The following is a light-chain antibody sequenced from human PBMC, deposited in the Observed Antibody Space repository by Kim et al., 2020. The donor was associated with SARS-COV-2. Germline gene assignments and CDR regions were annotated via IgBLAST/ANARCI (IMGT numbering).Light chain of an antibody. Sequence: SASVGDRVTITCRASQSISSWLAWYQQKPGKAPKLLIYDASSLESGVSSRFSGSGSGTEFTLTISSLQPDDFATYYCQQYNSYRTFGQGTKVDIK. J-gene: IGKJ1*01. V-gene: IGKV1-5*01. CDR2: DAS. CDR1: QSISSW. CDR3: QQYNSYRT.